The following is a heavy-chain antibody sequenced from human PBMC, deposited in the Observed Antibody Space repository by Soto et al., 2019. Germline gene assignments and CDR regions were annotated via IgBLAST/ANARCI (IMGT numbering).Heavy chain of an antibody. V-gene: IGHV4-39*01. D-gene: IGHD6-13*01. CDR3: ARLIGTNIAEDGWFY. J-gene: IGHJ4*02. Sequence: QLQLQESGPGLVKPSETLSLTCTVSGGSISSSSYYWGWIRQPPGKGLEWIGSIYYSGSTHYNPYLKSRVTISVDTSKNQFSLKLSSVTAADTAVYYCARLIGTNIAEDGWFYWGQGTLVTVSS. CDR2: IYYSGST. CDR1: GGSISSSSYY.